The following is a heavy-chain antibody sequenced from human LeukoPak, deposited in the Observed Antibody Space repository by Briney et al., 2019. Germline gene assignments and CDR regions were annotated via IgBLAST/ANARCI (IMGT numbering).Heavy chain of an antibody. D-gene: IGHD3-10*01. CDR1: GFTFSNYG. CDR3: AKDYWFGEFFY. CDR2: ISGSGGIT. Sequence: GGSLRLSCAASGFTFSNYGMNWVRQAPGKGLEWVSGISGSGGITYYADSLQGRFTISRDNSKNTLYLQMNSLRAEDTAVYYCAKDYWFGEFFYWGQGTLVTVSS. V-gene: IGHV3-23*01. J-gene: IGHJ4*02.